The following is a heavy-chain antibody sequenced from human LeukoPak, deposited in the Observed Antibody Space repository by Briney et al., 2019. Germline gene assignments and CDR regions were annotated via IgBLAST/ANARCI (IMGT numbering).Heavy chain of an antibody. Sequence: SETLSLTCTVSGGSISSYYWSWIRQPPGKGLQWIGYIYYSGSTSHNPSLKSRVTISVDTSKNQFSLKLTSVTAAGTAVYYCARIYYSSSYDYWYFDLWGRGTLVTVSS. J-gene: IGHJ2*01. V-gene: IGHV4-59*01. D-gene: IGHD6-13*01. CDR2: IYYSGST. CDR1: GGSISSYY. CDR3: ARIYYSSSYDYWYFDL.